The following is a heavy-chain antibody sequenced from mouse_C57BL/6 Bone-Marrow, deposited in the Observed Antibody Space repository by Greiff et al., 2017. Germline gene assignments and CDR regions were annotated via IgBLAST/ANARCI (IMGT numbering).Heavy chain of an antibody. Sequence: EVQLQQSGPELVKPGASVKMSCKASGYTFTDYNMHWVKQSHGKSLEWIGYINPNNGGTSYNQKFKGKATLTVNKSSSTAYMELRSLTSEDSAVYYCARVYYGSSYPYYFDYWGQGTTLTVSS. V-gene: IGHV1-22*01. CDR2: INPNNGGT. CDR1: GYTFTDYN. J-gene: IGHJ2*01. CDR3: ARVYYGSSYPYYFDY. D-gene: IGHD1-1*01.